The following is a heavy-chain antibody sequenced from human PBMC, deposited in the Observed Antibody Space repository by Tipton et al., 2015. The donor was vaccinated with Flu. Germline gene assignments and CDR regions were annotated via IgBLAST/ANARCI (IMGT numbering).Heavy chain of an antibody. CDR3: TRDRWGSNHWGDM. D-gene: IGHD7-27*01. CDR2: IWYDGSEE. CDR1: GFIFSSYG. V-gene: IGHV3-33*01. Sequence: SLRLSCAASGFIFSSYGMHWVRQALGKGLEWVAVIWYDGSEEFYADSVKGRFTISRDNSKNTLYLQLNSLRAEDTAVYYCTRDRWGSNHWGDMWGQGTMVTVSS. J-gene: IGHJ3*02.